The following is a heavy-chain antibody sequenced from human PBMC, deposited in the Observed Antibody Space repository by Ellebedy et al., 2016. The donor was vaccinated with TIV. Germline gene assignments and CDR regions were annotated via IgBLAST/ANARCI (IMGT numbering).Heavy chain of an antibody. CDR3: ARDFAFDS. Sequence: ASVKVSCKASGYTFTSYFIHWVRQAPRQGPEWMGIINPSGGSTTYAENLQGRVTMTRDRSTSTVFMELSSLTSEDTAVYYCARDFAFDSWGQGTLVTVSS. CDR2: INPSGGST. CDR1: GYTFTSYF. V-gene: IGHV1-46*04. J-gene: IGHJ4*02.